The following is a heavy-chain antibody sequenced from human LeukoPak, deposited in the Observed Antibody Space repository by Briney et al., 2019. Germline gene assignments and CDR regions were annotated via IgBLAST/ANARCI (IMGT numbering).Heavy chain of an antibody. J-gene: IGHJ4*02. V-gene: IGHV4-38-2*01. D-gene: IGHD1-26*01. CDR1: AYSISSGYY. CDR3: ARVGATIPGDY. CDR2: IYHSGNT. Sequence: PSETLSLTCAVSAYSISSGYYWGWIRQPPGKGLEWIGIIYHSGNTYYNPSLTSRVTISVDTSKTQFSLKLSSVTAADTAVYYCARVGATIPGDYWGQGTLVTVSS.